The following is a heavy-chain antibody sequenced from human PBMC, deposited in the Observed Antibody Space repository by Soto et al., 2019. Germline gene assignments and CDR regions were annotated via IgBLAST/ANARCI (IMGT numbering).Heavy chain of an antibody. D-gene: IGHD1-1*01. V-gene: IGHV4-59*01. CDR1: GGSISSYY. CDR3: ARVTTGAFDI. CDR2: IYYSGST. Sequence: PSETLSLTCTVSGGSISSYYWSWIRQPPGKGLEWIGYIYYSGSTNYNPSLKSRVTISVDTSKNQFSLKLSSVTAADTAVYYCARVTTGAFDIWGQGTMVTVSS. J-gene: IGHJ3*02.